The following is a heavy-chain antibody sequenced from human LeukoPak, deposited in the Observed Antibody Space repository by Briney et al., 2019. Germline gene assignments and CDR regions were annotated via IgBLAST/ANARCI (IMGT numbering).Heavy chain of an antibody. CDR2: IYHSGST. CDR3: ASVTYGDYDSVQYYFDY. Sequence: SETLSLTCTVSDFSITSDYYWGWIRQAPGKGLEWIGSIYHSGSTFFNPSLKSRVTISIDTSKNQFSLKLSSVTAADTAVYYCASVTYGDYDSVQYYFDYWGQGTLVTVSS. CDR1: DFSITSDYY. D-gene: IGHD4-17*01. V-gene: IGHV4-38-2*02. J-gene: IGHJ4*02.